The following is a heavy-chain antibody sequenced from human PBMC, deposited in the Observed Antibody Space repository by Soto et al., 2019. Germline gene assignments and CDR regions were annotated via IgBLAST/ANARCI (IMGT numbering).Heavy chain of an antibody. Sequence: QVQLVESGGGVVQPGRSLRLSCEASGFTSSSYVMHWVRQAPGKGQEWVAVISYDGSNKHYADSVKGRFTISRDNSKNPLYLEMNSLRGEATAVYSCARWDPCYGVDVWGQGTTVTVSS. CDR2: ISYDGSNK. D-gene: IGHD1-26*01. J-gene: IGHJ6*02. CDR3: ARWDPCYGVDV. CDR1: GFTSSSYV. V-gene: IGHV3-30*03.